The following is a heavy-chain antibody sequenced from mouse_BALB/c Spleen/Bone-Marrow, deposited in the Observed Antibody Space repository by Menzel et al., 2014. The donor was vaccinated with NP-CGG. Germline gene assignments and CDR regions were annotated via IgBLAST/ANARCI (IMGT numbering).Heavy chain of an antibody. J-gene: IGHJ3*01. CDR1: GYTFXDYA. V-gene: IGHV1-67*01. D-gene: IGHD2-1*01. Sequence: QVQLKQSGPELVRPGVSVKISCKGSGYTFXDYAMHWVKQSHAKSLEWIGVISTYSGNTNYNQKFKGKATMTVDKSSSTAYMELARLTSEDSDIYYCASPIYYGNYEGFAYWGQGTLVTVSA. CDR2: ISTYSGNT. CDR3: ASPIYYGNYEGFAY.